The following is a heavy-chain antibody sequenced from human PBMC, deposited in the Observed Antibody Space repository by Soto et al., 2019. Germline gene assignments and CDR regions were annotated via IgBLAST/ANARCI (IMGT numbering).Heavy chain of an antibody. CDR2: ISSNGGST. D-gene: IGHD3-22*01. CDR3: VKSWDYYYESSGYPPETGTLAY. CDR1: GFTFSSYA. J-gene: IGHJ4*02. Sequence: PGGSLRLSCSASGFTFSSYAMHWVRQAPGKGLEYVSAISSNGGSTYYADSVKGRFTISRDNSKNTLYLQMSSLRAEDTAVYYCVKSWDYYYESSGYPPETGTLAYWGQGTLVTVAS. V-gene: IGHV3-64D*06.